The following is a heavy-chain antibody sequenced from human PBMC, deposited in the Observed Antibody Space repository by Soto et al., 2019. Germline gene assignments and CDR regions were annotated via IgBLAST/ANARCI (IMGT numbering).Heavy chain of an antibody. V-gene: IGHV3-43*01. CDR2: ISWDGGST. J-gene: IGHJ4*02. Sequence: GGSLRLSCAASGFTFDDYTMHWVRQAPGKGLEWVSLISWDGGSTYYADSVKGRFTISRDNSKNSLYLQMNSLGVGDTAVYYCTRAAAVDPTDYWGQGTLVTVSS. CDR1: GFTFDDYT. D-gene: IGHD3-9*01. CDR3: TRAAAVDPTDY.